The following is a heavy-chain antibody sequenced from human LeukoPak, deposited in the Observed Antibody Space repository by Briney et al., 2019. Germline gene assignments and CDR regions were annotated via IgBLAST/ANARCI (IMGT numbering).Heavy chain of an antibody. D-gene: IGHD3-22*01. CDR1: GFTFSSYS. CDR2: ISSSSSYI. V-gene: IGHV3-21*04. Sequence: GGSLRLSCAASGFTFSSYSMNWVRQAPGKGLEWVSSISSSSSYIYYADSVKGRFTISRDNSKNTLYLQMNSLRAEDTAVYYCAKESGGYLDYWGQGTLVTVSS. J-gene: IGHJ4*02. CDR3: AKESGGYLDY.